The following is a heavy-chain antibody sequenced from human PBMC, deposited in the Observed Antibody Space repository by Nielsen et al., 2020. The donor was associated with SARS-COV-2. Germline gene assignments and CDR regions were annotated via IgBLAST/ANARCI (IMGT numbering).Heavy chain of an antibody. CDR1: GFTFSSYA. J-gene: IGHJ4*02. CDR3: ARESSGYYFPDY. V-gene: IGHV3-30-3*01. CDR2: ISYDGSNK. D-gene: IGHD3-22*01. Sequence: GESLKISCAASGFTFSSYAMHWVRQAPGKGLEWVAVISYDGSNKYYADSVKGRFTISRDNAKNSLYLQMSSLRAEDTAIYYCARESSGYYFPDYWGQGTLVTVSS.